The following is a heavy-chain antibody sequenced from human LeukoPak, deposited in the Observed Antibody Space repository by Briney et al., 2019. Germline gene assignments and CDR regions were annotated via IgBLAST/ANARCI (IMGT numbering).Heavy chain of an antibody. J-gene: IGHJ6*02. V-gene: IGHV3-30-3*01. CDR3: ARELSYSGTYPAMDV. Sequence: GRSLRLSCAASALIISNYAIHWVRQAPGKDLACVAVILHDGTNAYYADSVKGRFTISRDNSKNMVYLQMNSLTTEDTAVYYCARELSYSGTYPAMDVWGQGTTVTVSS. CDR1: ALIISNYA. D-gene: IGHD1-26*01. CDR2: ILHDGTNA.